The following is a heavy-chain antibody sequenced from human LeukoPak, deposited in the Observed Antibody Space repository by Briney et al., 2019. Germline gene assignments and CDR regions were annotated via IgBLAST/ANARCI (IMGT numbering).Heavy chain of an antibody. D-gene: IGHD2-15*01. CDR1: GFTFSSYG. J-gene: IGHJ4*02. CDR2: IQYDGSDK. V-gene: IGHV3-30*02. CDR3: ARVLLEGEDY. Sequence: PGGSLRLSCAASGFTFSSYGMHWVRQAPGRGLEWVAFIQYDGSDKFYADSVKGRFTISRDNSKNTLFLQMNSLRAEDTAVYYCARVLLEGEDYWGQGTLVTVSS.